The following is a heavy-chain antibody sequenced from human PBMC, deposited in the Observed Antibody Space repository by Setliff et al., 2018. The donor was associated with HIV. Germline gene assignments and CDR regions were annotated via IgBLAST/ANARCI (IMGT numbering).Heavy chain of an antibody. CDR1: GPPRHSGTYY. V-gene: IGHV4-61*02. CDR2: LHLSGDT. D-gene: IGHD3-10*01. CDR3: ARDNSYYYGSGSHYWYGMDV. Sequence: PSETLSLTWAGESQGPPRHSGTYYWSWIRQPAGKGLEWIGRLHLSGDTNYNPSLKSRVTMSIDTSKNQFSLKLSSVTAADTAVYYCARDNSYYYGSGSHYWYGMDVWGQGTTVTVSS. J-gene: IGHJ6*01.